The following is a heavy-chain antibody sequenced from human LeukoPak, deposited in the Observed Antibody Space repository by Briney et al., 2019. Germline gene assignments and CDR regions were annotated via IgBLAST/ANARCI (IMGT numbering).Heavy chain of an antibody. CDR1: GGTFISYA. D-gene: IGHD3-22*01. Sequence: ASVKVSCKASGGTFISYAISWVRQAPGQGLEWMGRIIPIFGTANYAQKFQGRVTITTDESTSTAYMELSSLRSEDTAVYYCARLSGPYYYDSSGYPPYFDYWGQGTLVTVSS. CDR3: ARLSGPYYYDSSGYPPYFDY. V-gene: IGHV1-69*05. CDR2: IIPIFGTA. J-gene: IGHJ4*02.